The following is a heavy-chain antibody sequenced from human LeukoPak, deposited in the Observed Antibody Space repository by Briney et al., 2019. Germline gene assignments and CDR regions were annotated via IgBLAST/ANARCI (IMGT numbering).Heavy chain of an antibody. D-gene: IGHD3-9*01. CDR1: GFTFSSYG. V-gene: IGHV3-30*18. Sequence: GGSLRLSCAASGFTFSSYGMHWVRQAPGKGLXXXAVKSNDGSNKYYAASVKGRFTISRDNSKNTLYLQMNSLRAEDTAVYYCAKDGYFDWLFSYWGQGTLVTVSS. J-gene: IGHJ4*02. CDR3: AKDGYFDWLFSY. CDR2: KSNDGSNK.